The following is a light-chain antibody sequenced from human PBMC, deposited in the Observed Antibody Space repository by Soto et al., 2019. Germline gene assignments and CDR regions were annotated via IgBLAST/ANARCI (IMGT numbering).Light chain of an antibody. Sequence: QSVLTQPPSASGSPGQSVTISCTGTSSDVGAYNYVSWYQQHPGKAPKLIIYEVSKRPSGVPDRFSDSKSGNTASLTVSGLQAEDEADYYCSSYAGSNNYVFGTGTKVTV. CDR1: SSDVGAYNY. CDR3: SSYAGSNNYV. CDR2: EVS. V-gene: IGLV2-8*01. J-gene: IGLJ1*01.